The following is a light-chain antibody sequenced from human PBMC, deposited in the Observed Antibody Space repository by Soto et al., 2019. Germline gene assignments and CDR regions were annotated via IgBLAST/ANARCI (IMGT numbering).Light chain of an antibody. J-gene: IGKJ1*01. CDR3: QQYNIWPPWT. Sequence: EIVLAQSPGTLSLSPGERATLSCRASQSVTNSFLAWYQQKPGQAPRLLIYGASRRATGIPDRFTGSGSGTDFTLTISRLEPEDFAVYYCQQYNIWPPWTFGQGTKVEIK. CDR1: QSVTNSF. CDR2: GAS. V-gene: IGKV3-20*01.